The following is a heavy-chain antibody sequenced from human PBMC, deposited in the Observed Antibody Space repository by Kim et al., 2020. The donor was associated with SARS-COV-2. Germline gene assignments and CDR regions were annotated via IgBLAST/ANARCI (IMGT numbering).Heavy chain of an antibody. D-gene: IGHD1-26*01. Sequence: QTYRGRVTFAMDTSESTAYMELSSLRSEDTAVYYCARDSGNYYRSFDYWGQGPRVTVSS. CDR3: ARDSGNYYRSFDY. J-gene: IGHJ4*02. V-gene: IGHV1-3*01.